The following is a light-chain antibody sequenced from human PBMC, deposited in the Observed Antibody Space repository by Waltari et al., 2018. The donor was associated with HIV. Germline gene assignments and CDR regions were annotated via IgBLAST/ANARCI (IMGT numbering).Light chain of an antibody. CDR1: SSDVGGYNY. Sequence: QSALTQPASVSGSPGQSITISFTGTSSDVGGYNYVSWYQQHPGNAPKLMIYEVSNRPSGVSKRFSGSKACNTASLTISGIQAEDEANYYCSSYTSSITLVLFGGGTKLTVL. J-gene: IGLJ2*01. V-gene: IGLV2-14*01. CDR2: EVS. CDR3: SSYTSSITLVL.